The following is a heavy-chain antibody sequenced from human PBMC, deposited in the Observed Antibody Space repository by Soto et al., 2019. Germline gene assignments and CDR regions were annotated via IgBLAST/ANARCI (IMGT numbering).Heavy chain of an antibody. D-gene: IGHD6-19*01. J-gene: IGHJ4*02. CDR1: GFTFSSSW. Sequence: PGGCLRLSCAASGFTFSSSWMHWVRQAPGKGLVWVSHINNDGSSTSYADSVKGRFTISRDNAKNTLYLQMNSLRAEDTAVYYCARDLGWYSPHWGQGTLVTVSS. CDR2: INNDGSST. V-gene: IGHV3-74*01. CDR3: ARDLGWYSPH.